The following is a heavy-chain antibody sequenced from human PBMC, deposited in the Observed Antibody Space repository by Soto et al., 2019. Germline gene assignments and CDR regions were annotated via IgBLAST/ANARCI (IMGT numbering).Heavy chain of an antibody. CDR1: GGSISSYY. CDR3: ARVAWLDAEYFPH. Sequence: PSETLSLTCTVSGGSISSYYWSWIRQPPGKGLEWIGYIYYSGSTNYNPSLKSRVTISVDTSKNQFSLKLSSVTAADTAVYYCARVAWLDAEYFPHWGQGTLVTVSS. J-gene: IGHJ1*01. CDR2: IYYSGST. D-gene: IGHD6-19*01. V-gene: IGHV4-59*01.